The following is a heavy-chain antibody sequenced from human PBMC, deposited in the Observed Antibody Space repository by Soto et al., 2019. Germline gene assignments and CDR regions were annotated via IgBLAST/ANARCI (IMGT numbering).Heavy chain of an antibody. CDR2: INPTSGGT. Sequence: KTAACTLAAYYIRCILHATKKGLEWMGWINPTSGGTVYAQNFQDRVTMTRDTSISTAYMELRRLNSDDTAVYYCARDPDYGDYWGYFFDSWGQGPPVTLSS. J-gene: IGHJ4*02. CDR1: ACTLAAYY. V-gene: IGHV1-2*02. D-gene: IGHD4-17*01. CDR3: ARDPDYGDYWGYFFDS.